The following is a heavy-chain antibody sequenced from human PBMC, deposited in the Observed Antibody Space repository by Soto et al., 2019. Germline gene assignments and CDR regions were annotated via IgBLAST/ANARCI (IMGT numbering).Heavy chain of an antibody. V-gene: IGHV4-39*07. Sequence: SETLSLTCTVSGGSISSSSYYWGWIRQPPGKGLEWIGSIYYSGSTYYNPSLKSRVTISVDTSKNQFSLKLSSVTAADTAVYDCARAYLTLIAAASWGGGNWFDPWGQGTLVTVSS. CDR1: GGSISSSSYY. J-gene: IGHJ5*02. CDR3: ARAYLTLIAAASWGGGNWFDP. CDR2: IYYSGST. D-gene: IGHD6-13*01.